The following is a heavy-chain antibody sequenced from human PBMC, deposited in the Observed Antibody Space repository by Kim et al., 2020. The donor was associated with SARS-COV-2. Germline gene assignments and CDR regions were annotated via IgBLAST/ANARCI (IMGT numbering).Heavy chain of an antibody. CDR1: GGSFSGYY. D-gene: IGHD3-10*01. V-gene: IGHV4-34*01. CDR2: INHSGGT. Sequence: SETLSLTCAVSGGSFSGYYWSWIRQPPGKGLEWIGEINHSGGTNYNPSLKSRVTMSVDTSKNQFSLWLSSVTAADTAVYYCARGGTSWQQFNGGFGFDYWGQGTLVTVSS. J-gene: IGHJ4*02. CDR3: ARGGTSWQQFNGGFGFDY.